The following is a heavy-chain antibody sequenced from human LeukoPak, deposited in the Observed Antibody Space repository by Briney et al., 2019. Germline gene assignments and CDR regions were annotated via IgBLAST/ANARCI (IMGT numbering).Heavy chain of an antibody. V-gene: IGHV3-53*01. Sequence: GGSLRLSCTVSGFTVSSNSMSWVRQAPGKGLEWVSFIYSDNTHYSDSMKGRFTISRDNSKNTLYLQMNSLRAEDTAVYYCARRAGAYSHPSDYWGQGTLVTVSS. CDR1: GFTVSSNS. J-gene: IGHJ4*02. CDR2: IYSDNT. CDR3: ARRAGAYSHPSDY. D-gene: IGHD4/OR15-4a*01.